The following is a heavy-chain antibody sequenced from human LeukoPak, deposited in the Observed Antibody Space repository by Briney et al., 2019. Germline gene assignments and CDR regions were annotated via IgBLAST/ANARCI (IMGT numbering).Heavy chain of an antibody. Sequence: QAGRSLRLSCAASGFTFSSYGMHWVRQAPGKGLEWVAFISYDGSNKHYADSVKGRFTISRDNSKNTLYLQMNSLRADDTALYYCAKDAIEQQLVPPLSWFDPWGQGTLVTVSS. CDR1: GFTFSSYG. CDR2: ISYDGSNK. J-gene: IGHJ5*02. CDR3: AKDAIEQQLVPPLSWFDP. D-gene: IGHD6-13*01. V-gene: IGHV3-30*18.